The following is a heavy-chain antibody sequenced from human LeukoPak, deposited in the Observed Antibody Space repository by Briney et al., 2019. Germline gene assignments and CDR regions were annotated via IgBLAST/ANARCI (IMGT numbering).Heavy chain of an antibody. CDR3: AKMVTSGWPGNFYYYGMDV. V-gene: IGHV3-48*03. CDR1: GFILTSYE. J-gene: IGHJ6*02. D-gene: IGHD6-19*01. CDR2: ITFSGTSI. Sequence: GGSLRLSCEASGFILTSYEMNWVRQAPGEGLEWLSSITFSGTSIHYADAVKGRFTISRDSAKNSVYLQVTSLRPEDTAVYYCAKMVTSGWPGNFYYYGMDVWGQGTTVTVSS.